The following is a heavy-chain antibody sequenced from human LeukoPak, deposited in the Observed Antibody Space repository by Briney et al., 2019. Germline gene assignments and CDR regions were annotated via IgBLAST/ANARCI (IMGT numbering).Heavy chain of an antibody. CDR2: IYYSGST. Sequence: PSETLSLTCTVSGASIISANYYWNWIRQPPGKGLEWIGNIYYSGSTHSNPSLKSRVTVSVDTSKNQFSLKLSSVTAADTAVYYCARGRGSGTTNWFDPWGQGTLVTVSS. CDR3: ARGRGSGTTNWFDP. D-gene: IGHD1-1*01. J-gene: IGHJ5*02. CDR1: GASIISANYY. V-gene: IGHV4-39*01.